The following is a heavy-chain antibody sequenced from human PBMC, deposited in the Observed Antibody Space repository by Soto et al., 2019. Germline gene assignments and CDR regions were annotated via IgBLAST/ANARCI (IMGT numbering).Heavy chain of an antibody. J-gene: IGHJ4*02. V-gene: IGHV3-48*02. CDR2: INSGSGTI. CDR3: ARVGGATMATMYFDP. Sequence: EVQLVESGGGLIQPGGSLRLSCVVSGLTFTGYSMNWVRQAPGKGLEWVSYINSGSGTIFYADSVKGRFTISRDNAQNALYLEMNGLRDEDTAVYYCARVGGATMATMYFDPWGQGTLVTVSS. CDR1: GLTFTGYS. D-gene: IGHD5-12*01.